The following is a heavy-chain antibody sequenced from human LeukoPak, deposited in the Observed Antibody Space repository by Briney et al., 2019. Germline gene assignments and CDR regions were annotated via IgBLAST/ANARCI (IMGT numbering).Heavy chain of an antibody. D-gene: IGHD5-18*01. J-gene: IGHJ4*02. CDR3: ARVTGRVDTAMVKSDY. V-gene: IGHV3-21*01. CDR2: ISSSSSYI. CDR1: GFTFSSYG. Sequence: GGSLRLSCAASGFTFSSYGMNWVRQAPGKGLEWVLSISSSSSYIYYADSVKGRFTISRDNAKNSLYLQMNSLRAEDTAVYYCARVTGRVDTAMVKSDYWGQGTLVTVSS.